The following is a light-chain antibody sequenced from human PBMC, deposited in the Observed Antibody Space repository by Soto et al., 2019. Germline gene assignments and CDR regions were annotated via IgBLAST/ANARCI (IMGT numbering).Light chain of an antibody. J-gene: IGKJ1*01. V-gene: IGKV3-20*01. CDR1: QSVSSSY. CDR2: GAS. CDR3: QQYGSAPPT. Sequence: VFAQSRGTVPLSRVYVATLSCRASQSVSSSYLAWYQQKPGQAPRLLIYGASSRATGISDRFSGSGSGTDFTLTISRLEPEDFAVYYCQQYGSAPPTFGQGTKVDIK.